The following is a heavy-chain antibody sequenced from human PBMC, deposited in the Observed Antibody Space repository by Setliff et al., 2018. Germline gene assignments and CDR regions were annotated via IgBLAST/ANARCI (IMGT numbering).Heavy chain of an antibody. V-gene: IGHV3-33*08. CDR1: GFTFSTYR. D-gene: IGHD2-15*01. J-gene: IGHJ4*02. Sequence: GGSLRLSCAASGFTFSTYRMHGVRQAPGKGLEWVAVIWDDGVKKYHADSVKGRFTISRDNSKNTLYLQMNSLRPEDTAVYYCARTCSGSGCYAGLESWGQGTPVTVSS. CDR3: ARTCSGSGCYAGLES. CDR2: IWDDGVKK.